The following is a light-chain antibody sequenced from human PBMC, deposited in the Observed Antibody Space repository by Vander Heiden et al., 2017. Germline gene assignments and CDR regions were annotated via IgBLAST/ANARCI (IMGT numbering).Light chain of an antibody. Sequence: DVVMTQSPLSLPVTLGQPASISCMSSQSLVYSNGNTYLSWFQQRPCLSPRRLIYEVSKRDSGVPHRSRGRGSGTDFTLRIRMVEAEDVGLSYCRRGKPWGLTFGGGTRVE. J-gene: IGKJ4*01. CDR1: QSLVYSNGNTY. V-gene: IGKV2-30*01. CDR3: RRGKPWGLT. CDR2: EVS.